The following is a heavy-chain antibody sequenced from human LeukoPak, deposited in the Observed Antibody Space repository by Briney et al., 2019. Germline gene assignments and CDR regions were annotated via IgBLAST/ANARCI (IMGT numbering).Heavy chain of an antibody. CDR3: AKASSEVVPAAIGDY. Sequence: GGSLRLSCAASGFTFSSYGMHWVRQAPGKGLEWVAVISYDGSNKYYADSVKGRFTISRDNSKNTLYLQMNSLRAEDTAVYYCAKASSEVVPAAIGDYWGQGTLVTVSS. J-gene: IGHJ4*02. D-gene: IGHD2-2*02. V-gene: IGHV3-30*18. CDR1: GFTFSSYG. CDR2: ISYDGSNK.